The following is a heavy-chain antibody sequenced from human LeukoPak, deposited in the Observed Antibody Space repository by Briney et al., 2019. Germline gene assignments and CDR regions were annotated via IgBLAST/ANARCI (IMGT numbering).Heavy chain of an antibody. J-gene: IGHJ6*03. Sequence: SETLSLTCTVSGGSISSSSYYWGWIRQPPGKGLEWIGSIYYSGSTYYNPSLKSRVTISVDTSKNQFSLKLSSVTAADTAVYYCARGGGVCSSTSCRAYYYYYYYYMDVWGKGTTVTVSS. CDR1: GGSISSSSYY. D-gene: IGHD2-2*01. CDR3: ARGGGVCSSTSCRAYYYYYYYYMDV. CDR2: IYYSGST. V-gene: IGHV4-39*07.